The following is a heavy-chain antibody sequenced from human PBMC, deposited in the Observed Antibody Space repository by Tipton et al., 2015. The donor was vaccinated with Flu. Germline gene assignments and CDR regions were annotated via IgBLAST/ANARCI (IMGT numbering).Heavy chain of an antibody. Sequence: SLRLSCAASGFTFSRYAMSWVRQAPGKGLEWVAVFSYDGSHQLYADPVKGRFTISRDYSKNTLYLQMDSLGHDDTAVYYCARDRWGSLDFWGQGTLVAVSS. CDR2: FSYDGSHQ. CDR3: ARDRWGSLDF. D-gene: IGHD3-16*01. CDR1: GFTFSRYA. J-gene: IGHJ4*02. V-gene: IGHV3-30*03.